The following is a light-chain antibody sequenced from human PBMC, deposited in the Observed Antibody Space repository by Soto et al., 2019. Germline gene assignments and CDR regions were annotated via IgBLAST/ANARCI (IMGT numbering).Light chain of an antibody. CDR2: EVS. CDR1: TSDVGGYDY. CDR3: SSYTTSNTHNNPRVL. J-gene: IGLJ3*02. V-gene: IGLV2-14*01. Sequence: QSALTQPASVSGSPGQSITIYCTGTTSDVGGYDYVSWFQQHPGKAPKLMIYEVSNRPSGVSIRFSGSKSGNTASLSISGLQAEDEAVYYCSSYTTSNTHNNPRVLFGGGTKLTVL.